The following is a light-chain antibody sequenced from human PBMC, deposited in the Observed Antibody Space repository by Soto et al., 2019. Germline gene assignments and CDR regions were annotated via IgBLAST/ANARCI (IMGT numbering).Light chain of an antibody. Sequence: EIVLTQSPGTLSLSPGERATLSCRASQSLSSSQLAWYQQKPGQAPRLLIYGAYTRATGIQARFSGSGSGTEFTLTISSLQSEDFAVYFCKQYSIWPQTFGQGTKVDIK. CDR1: QSLSSS. CDR3: KQYSIWPQT. CDR2: GAY. J-gene: IGKJ1*01. V-gene: IGKV3-15*01.